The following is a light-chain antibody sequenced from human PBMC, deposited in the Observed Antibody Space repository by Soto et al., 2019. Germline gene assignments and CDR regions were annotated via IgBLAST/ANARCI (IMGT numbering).Light chain of an antibody. Sequence: DIQMTQSPSTLSGSVGDRVTITCRASQTISSWLAWYQQKPGKAPKLLIYKASSLESGVPSRFSGSGSGTEFTLIISSLQPDDFATYYCQQYNSYSPWTFGQGTKVDIK. CDR2: KAS. V-gene: IGKV1-5*03. CDR3: QQYNSYSPWT. J-gene: IGKJ1*01. CDR1: QTISSW.